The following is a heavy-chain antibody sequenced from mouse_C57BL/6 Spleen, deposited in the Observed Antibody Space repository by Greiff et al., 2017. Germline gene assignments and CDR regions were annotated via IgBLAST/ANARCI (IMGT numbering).Heavy chain of an antibody. CDR1: GYPFTSYT. J-gene: IGHJ2*01. D-gene: IGHD2-1*01. Sequence: VQLQQSGAELSRPGASVKMFCKASGYPFTSYTMPRVKQRPGQGLELIGYINPSSGYTKFNQKFKEKATFTADTPSSTAYMQLGSLTSEDSAVYDCANFGNSGYWGQGTTLTVSS. CDR3: ANFGNSGY. CDR2: INPSSGYT. V-gene: IGHV1-4*01.